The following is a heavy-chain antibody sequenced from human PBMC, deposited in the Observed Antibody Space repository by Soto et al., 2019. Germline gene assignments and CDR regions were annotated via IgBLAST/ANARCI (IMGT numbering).Heavy chain of an antibody. CDR3: ARATDYDILTGYYRPWFDP. J-gene: IGHJ5*02. CDR2: INHSGST. D-gene: IGHD3-9*01. Sequence: SETLSLTCAVYGGSFSGYYWSWIRQPPGKGLEWNGEINHSGSTNYNPSLKSRVTISVDTSKNQFSLKLSSVTAADTAVYYCARATDYDILTGYYRPWFDPWGQGTLVTVSS. CDR1: GGSFSGYY. V-gene: IGHV4-34*01.